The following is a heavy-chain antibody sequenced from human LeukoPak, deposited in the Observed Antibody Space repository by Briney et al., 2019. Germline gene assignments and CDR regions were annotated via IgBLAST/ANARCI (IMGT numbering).Heavy chain of an antibody. V-gene: IGHV4-4*02. CDR3: ARGGYAYYYDSSGYYDY. Sequence: SETLSLTCAVSSGSISSSHWWSWVRQPPGKGLEWIGEIYYSETTKYNPSLKSRVTMSVDKSKNQFSLNLSSVTAADTAVYYCARGGYAYYYDSSGYYDYWGQGTLVTVSS. CDR2: IYYSETT. D-gene: IGHD3-22*01. CDR1: SGSISSSHW. J-gene: IGHJ4*02.